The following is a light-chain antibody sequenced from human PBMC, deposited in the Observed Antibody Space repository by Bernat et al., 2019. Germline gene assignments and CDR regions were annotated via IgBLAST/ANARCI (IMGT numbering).Light chain of an antibody. J-gene: IGLJ1*01. Sequence: QSALTQPPSASGSPGQSVTISCTGTSSDVGGYNSVSWYQQHPGKAPKLMIHEVIKRPSGVPDRFSGSKSGNTASLTVSGLQAEDEADYYCSSYAGYNNLGAFGTGTKVTVL. V-gene: IGLV2-8*01. CDR1: SSDVGGYNS. CDR2: EVI. CDR3: SSYAGYNNLGA.